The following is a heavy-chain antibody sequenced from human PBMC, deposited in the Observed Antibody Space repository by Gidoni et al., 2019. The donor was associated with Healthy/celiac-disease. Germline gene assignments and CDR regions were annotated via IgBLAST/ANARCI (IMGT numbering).Heavy chain of an antibody. V-gene: IGHV3-21*01. CDR3: ARDLYGSGSYASYFDY. Sequence: EVQLVESGGGLVTPGGSLRLSGAASGFTFSSYSMNWVRQAPGKGLEWVSSISSSSSYIYYADSVKGRFTISRDNAKNSLYLQMNSLRAEDTAVYYCARDLYGSGSYASYFDYWGQGTLVTVSS. D-gene: IGHD3-10*01. CDR2: ISSSSSYI. J-gene: IGHJ4*02. CDR1: GFTFSSYS.